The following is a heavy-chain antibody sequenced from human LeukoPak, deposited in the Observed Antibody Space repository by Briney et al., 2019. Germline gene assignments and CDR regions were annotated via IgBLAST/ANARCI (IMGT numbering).Heavy chain of an antibody. CDR1: GGSISSGDYY. D-gene: IGHD6-19*01. V-gene: IGHV4-30-4*01. Sequence: NPSQTLSLTCTVSGGSISSGDYYWSWIRQPPGKGLEWIGYIYYSGSTYYNPSLKSRVTISVDTSKNQFSLKLSSVTAAATAVYYCARLGDVTGVAGFVDYWGQGTLVTVSS. J-gene: IGHJ4*02. CDR3: ARLGDVTGVAGFVDY. CDR2: IYYSGST.